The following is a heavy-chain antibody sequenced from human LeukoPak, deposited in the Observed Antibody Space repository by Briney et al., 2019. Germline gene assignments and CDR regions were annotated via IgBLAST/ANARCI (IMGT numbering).Heavy chain of an antibody. CDR1: GASINNNF. CDR3: ATPRDYYDT. D-gene: IGHD3-22*01. Sequence: SETLSLTCTVSGASINNNFWTWIRQPPGKGLEWIGYIYSSGSANYNPSVKSRVLISGAPSKIQIPLNLTSVTAADPALNSCATPRDYYDTWGHGTLVTVSS. J-gene: IGHJ4*01. V-gene: IGHV4-59*08. CDR2: IYSSGSA.